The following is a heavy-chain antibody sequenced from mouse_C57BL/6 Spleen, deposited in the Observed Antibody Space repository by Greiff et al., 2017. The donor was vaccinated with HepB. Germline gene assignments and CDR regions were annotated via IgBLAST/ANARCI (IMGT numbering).Heavy chain of an antibody. J-gene: IGHJ3*01. Sequence: QVQLKESGAELVRPGASVTLSCKASGYTFTDYEMHWVKQTPVHGLEWIGAIDPETGGTAYNQKFKGKAILTADKSSSTAYMELRSLTSEDSAVYYCTRRKTWNYGLFAYWGQGTLVTVSA. CDR3: TRRKTWNYGLFAY. CDR2: IDPETGGT. CDR1: GYTFTDYE. V-gene: IGHV1-15*01. D-gene: IGHD1-1*01.